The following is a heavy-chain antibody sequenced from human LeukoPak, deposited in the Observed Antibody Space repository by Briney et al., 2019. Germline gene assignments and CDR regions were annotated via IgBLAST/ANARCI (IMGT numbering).Heavy chain of an antibody. CDR3: ASLRTYYYDSSGYYFDY. V-gene: IGHV4-39*01. CDR2: IYYSGGT. D-gene: IGHD3-22*01. J-gene: IGHJ4*02. Sequence: PSETLSLTCTVSGGSISSSSYYWGWIRQPPGKGLEWIGSIYYSGGTYYNPSLKSRVTISVDTSKNQFSLKLSSVTAADTAVYYCASLRTYYYDSSGYYFDYWGQGTLVTVSS. CDR1: GGSISSSSYY.